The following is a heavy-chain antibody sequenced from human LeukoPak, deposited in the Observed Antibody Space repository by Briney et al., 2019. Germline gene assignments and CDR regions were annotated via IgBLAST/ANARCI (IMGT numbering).Heavy chain of an antibody. CDR3: ARARIRTNYYYYYGMDV. J-gene: IGHJ6*02. CDR1: GGSFSGYY. D-gene: IGHD2-21*01. V-gene: IGHV4-34*01. Sequence: SETLSLTCAVSGGSFSGYYWSWVRQPPGKGLEWIGEINHSGSTNYNPSLKSRVTISLDTSKNQFSLKLSSVTAADTAVYYCARARIRTNYYYYYGMDVWGQGTTVTVSS. CDR2: INHSGST.